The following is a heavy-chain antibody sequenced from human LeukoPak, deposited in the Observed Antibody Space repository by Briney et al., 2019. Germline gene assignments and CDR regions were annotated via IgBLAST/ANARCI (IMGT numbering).Heavy chain of an antibody. V-gene: IGHV3-7*01. D-gene: IGHD3-3*01. CDR2: IKQDGSEK. J-gene: IGHJ4*02. CDR3: ARGPLYDFWTRYPDY. Sequence: PGGSLRLSCAASGFTFSGYWMSWVRQAPGKWLEWVANIKQDGSEKYYVDSVKGRFTISRDNAKNSLYLQMNSLRAEDTAVYYCARGPLYDFWTRYPDYWGQGTLVTVSS. CDR1: GFTFSGYW.